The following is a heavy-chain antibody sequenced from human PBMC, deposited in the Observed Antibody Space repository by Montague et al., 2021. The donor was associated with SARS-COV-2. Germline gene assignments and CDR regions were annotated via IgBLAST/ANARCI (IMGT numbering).Heavy chain of an antibody. CDR3: ARASITMVRGVTRWYFDL. Sequence: SETLSLTCTVSGGSISSYYWSWIRQPLGKGLEWIGYIYYSGSTNYNPSLKSRVTISVDTSKNQFSLKLSSVTAADTAVYYCARASITMVRGVTRWYFDLWGRGTLVTVSS. D-gene: IGHD3-10*01. J-gene: IGHJ2*01. CDR2: IYYSGST. CDR1: GGSISSYY. V-gene: IGHV4-59*13.